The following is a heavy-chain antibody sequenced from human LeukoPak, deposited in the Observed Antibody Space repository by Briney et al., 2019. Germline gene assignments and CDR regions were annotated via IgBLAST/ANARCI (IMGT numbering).Heavy chain of an antibody. Sequence: GGSLRLSCAASGFTFSSYSMNWVRQAPGKGLEWVSSISSSSSYIYYADSVKGRFTISRDNAKNSLYLQTNSLRAEDTAVYYCARDPTYYYASSGPTPSSYYFDYWGQATLFTVSS. J-gene: IGHJ4*02. V-gene: IGHV3-21*01. CDR3: ARDPTYYYASSGPTPSSYYFDY. D-gene: IGHD3-22*01. CDR2: ISSSSSYI. CDR1: GFTFSSYS.